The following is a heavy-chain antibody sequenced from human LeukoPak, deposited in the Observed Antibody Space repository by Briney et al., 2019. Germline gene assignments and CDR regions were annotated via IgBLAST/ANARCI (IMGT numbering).Heavy chain of an antibody. D-gene: IGHD3-9*01. CDR3: ARGRSGRYYDVFDY. CDR1: GFTFSSYA. CDR2: VSYDGSNK. V-gene: IGHV3-30-3*01. Sequence: GRSLRLSCAASGFTFSSYAMHWVRQAPGKGLEWVAVVSYDGSNKYYADSVKGRFTISRDNSKNTLYLQMNSLRAEDTAVYYCARGRSGRYYDVFDYWGQGTLVTVSS. J-gene: IGHJ4*02.